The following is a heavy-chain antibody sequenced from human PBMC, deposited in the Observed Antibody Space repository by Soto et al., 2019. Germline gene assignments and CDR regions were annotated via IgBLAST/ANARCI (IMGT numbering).Heavy chain of an antibody. CDR3: ARHQYNSNLFDY. Sequence: PGESLKISCKGSGYSFTSYWIGCVRQMPGKGLEWMGIIFPSDSGTRYSPSFQGQVTISADKSISTAYLQWSSLKASDTAMYYCARHQYNSNLFDYWGQGTLVTVSS. CDR2: IFPSDSGT. J-gene: IGHJ4*02. V-gene: IGHV5-51*01. D-gene: IGHD4-4*01. CDR1: GYSFTSYW.